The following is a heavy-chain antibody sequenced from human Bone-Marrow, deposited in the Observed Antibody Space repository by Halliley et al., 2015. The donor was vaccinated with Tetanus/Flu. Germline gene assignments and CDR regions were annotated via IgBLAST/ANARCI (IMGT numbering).Heavy chain of an antibody. CDR3: ARGADTTAYYWYFDL. V-gene: IGHV3-33*01. Sequence: VWADERSKDYADPVKGRFTTSRDTAKNTLYLQMNSLRVEDTAVYYCARGADTTAYYWYFDLWGRGTLVTVSS. J-gene: IGHJ2*01. D-gene: IGHD3-16*01. CDR2: VWADERSK.